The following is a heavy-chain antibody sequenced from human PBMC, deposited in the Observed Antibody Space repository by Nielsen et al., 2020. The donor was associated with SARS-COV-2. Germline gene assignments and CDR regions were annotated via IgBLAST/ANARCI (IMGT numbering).Heavy chain of an antibody. Sequence: ASVKVSYKASGYTFTSYAMHWVRQAPGQRLEWMGWINAGNGNTKYSQKFQGRVTITRDTSASTAYMELSSLRSEDTAVYYCAVPLGNIAAAGSFDYWGQGTLVTVSS. CDR2: INAGNGNT. CDR3: AVPLGNIAAAGSFDY. D-gene: IGHD6-13*01. J-gene: IGHJ4*02. V-gene: IGHV1-3*01. CDR1: GYTFTSYA.